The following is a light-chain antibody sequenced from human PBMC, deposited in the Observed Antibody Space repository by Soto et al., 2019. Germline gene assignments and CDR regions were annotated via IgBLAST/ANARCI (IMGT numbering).Light chain of an antibody. CDR3: HQRQSWPRT. CDR1: QYINTR. CDR2: QTS. Sequence: EIVLTQSPATLSSFPGDRVTLSCRASQYINTRLAWYQHIPGQAPRLLIYQTSLSAAGIPARFSASGSGTDFTLTISDVQPEDFALDYCHQRQSWPRTFGQGTKV. V-gene: IGKV3-11*01. J-gene: IGKJ1*01.